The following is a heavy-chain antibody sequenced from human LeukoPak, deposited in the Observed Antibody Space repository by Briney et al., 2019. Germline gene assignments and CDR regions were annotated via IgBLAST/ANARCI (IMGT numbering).Heavy chain of an antibody. J-gene: IGHJ4*02. V-gene: IGHV3-23*01. CDR3: AKRLGYDSSGYFDY. CDR2: ISGSGGST. CDR1: GFTFSSYA. D-gene: IGHD3-22*01. Sequence: PGGSLRLSCAASGFTFSSYAMSWVRQAPGKGLEWVSAISGSGGSTYYADSVKGRFTISRDNSKNTLYLQMDSLRAEDTAVYYCAKRLGYDSSGYFDYWGQGTLVTVSS.